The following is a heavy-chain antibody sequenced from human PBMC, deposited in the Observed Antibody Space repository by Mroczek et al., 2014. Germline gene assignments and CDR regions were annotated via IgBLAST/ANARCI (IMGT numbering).Heavy chain of an antibody. V-gene: IGHV4-59*01. CDR1: GGSISSYY. CDR3: ARASPTRDAFDI. J-gene: IGHJ3*02. Sequence: QVQLQESGPGLVRPSETLSLTCTVSGGSISSYYWSWIRQPPGKGLEWIGYIYYSGSTNYNPSLKSRVTISVDTSKNQFSLKLSSVTAADTAVYYCARASPTRDAFDIWGQGTMVTVSS. CDR2: IYYSGST.